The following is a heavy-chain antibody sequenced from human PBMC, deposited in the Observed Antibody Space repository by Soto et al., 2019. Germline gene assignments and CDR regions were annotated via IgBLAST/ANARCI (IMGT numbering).Heavy chain of an antibody. D-gene: IGHD4-17*01. CDR1: GYSFTSYW. V-gene: IGHV5-51*01. Sequence: LGESLKISCKGSGYSFTSYWIGWVRQMPGKGLEWMGIIYPGDSDTRYSPSFQGQVTISADKSISTAYLQWSSLKASDIAMYYCARQLDYGDYRVAFDIWGQGTMVTVSS. J-gene: IGHJ3*02. CDR2: IYPGDSDT. CDR3: ARQLDYGDYRVAFDI.